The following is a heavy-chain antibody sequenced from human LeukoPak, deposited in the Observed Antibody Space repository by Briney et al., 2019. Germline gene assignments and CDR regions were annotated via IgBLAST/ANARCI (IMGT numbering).Heavy chain of an antibody. CDR1: GGSISSYY. V-gene: IGHV4-59*01. CDR2: IFYTGSI. D-gene: IGHD4-17*01. J-gene: IGHJ6*03. CDR3: AIGPPVFEITTLSYSYMDV. Sequence: SETLSLTCTVSGGSISSYYWNWIRQPPGKGLEWIGCIFYTGSIHYSPSLKSRVTISVGTSRNQISVNVRSVAAADTAVYYCAIGPPVFEITTLSYSYMDVCDEGTAVTVSS.